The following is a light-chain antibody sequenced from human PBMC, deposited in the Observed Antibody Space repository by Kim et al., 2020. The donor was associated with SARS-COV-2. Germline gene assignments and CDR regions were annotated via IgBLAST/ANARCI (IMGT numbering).Light chain of an antibody. V-gene: IGKV1-39*01. CDR1: QSISNH. CDR3: QQTYITPFT. CDR2: AAS. Sequence: AAVGDRVTITCRTSQSISNHLNWYHQKPGRAPKLLIYAASTLRGGVPSRFSGSGSETDFTLTISSLQPEDFATYFCQQTYITPFTFGPGTKVDIK. J-gene: IGKJ3*01.